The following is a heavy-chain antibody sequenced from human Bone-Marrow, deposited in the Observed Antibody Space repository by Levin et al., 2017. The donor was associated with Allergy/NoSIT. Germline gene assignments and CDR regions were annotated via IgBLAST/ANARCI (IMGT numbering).Heavy chain of an antibody. CDR2: VSWNSDTI. J-gene: IGHJ6*02. Sequence: SLKISCAASGFTFTDYAIHWIRQAPGRGLEWVSGVSWNSDTIGYADSVKGRFTISRDNAKNSLYLQMNSLRTEDTALSFCARHKDYGGNGYYYYGMDVWGQGTTVTVSS. D-gene: IGHD4-23*01. V-gene: IGHV3-9*01. CDR1: GFTFTDYA. CDR3: ARHKDYGGNGYYYYGMDV.